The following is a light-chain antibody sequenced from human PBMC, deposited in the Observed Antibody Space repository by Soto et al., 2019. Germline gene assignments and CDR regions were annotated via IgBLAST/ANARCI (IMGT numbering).Light chain of an antibody. V-gene: IGKV3-15*01. CDR2: GAS. CDR1: QSVSSN. Sequence: EIVMTQSPATLSVSPGERATLSCGASQSVSSNLAWYQQKPGQAPRLLIYGASTRATGIPARFSGSGSGTEFTLPISSLQSEDFAVYYCQQYNNWPGTFGQGTMVDIK. CDR3: QQYNNWPGT. J-gene: IGKJ1*01.